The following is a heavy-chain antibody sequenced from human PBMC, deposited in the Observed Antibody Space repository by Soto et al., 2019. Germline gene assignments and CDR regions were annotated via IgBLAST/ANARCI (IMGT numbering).Heavy chain of an antibody. CDR2: IRNEPKGYTT. D-gene: IGHD6-13*01. J-gene: IGHJ4*02. V-gene: IGHV3-72*01. CDR1: GFTFSDHY. CDR3: VRNLAAGGTFYFDY. Sequence: EVQLVESGGGLVQPGGSLRLSCAASGFTFSDHYMDWVRQAPGKGLEWVGRIRNEPKGYTTEYAASVKGRFTISRYDSENSLYLQMNNLKTGDTAVYYCVRNLAAGGTFYFDYWGQGALVTVSS.